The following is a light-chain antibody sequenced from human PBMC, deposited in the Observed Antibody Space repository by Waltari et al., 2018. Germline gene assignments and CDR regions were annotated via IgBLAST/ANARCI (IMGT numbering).Light chain of an antibody. V-gene: IGKV2-30*02. CDR2: QVS. CDR1: PSLIHSDGKTY. J-gene: IGKJ1*01. Sequence: DVVLTQSPLSLPVTSGQPASISCRSTPSLIHSDGKTYLNWFQQKPGQPPRRLIYQVSNRDSGVPDRFSGSGAGTDFTLKISRVEAEDVGIYYCVQGTHWPRTFGQGTKVEIK. CDR3: VQGTHWPRT.